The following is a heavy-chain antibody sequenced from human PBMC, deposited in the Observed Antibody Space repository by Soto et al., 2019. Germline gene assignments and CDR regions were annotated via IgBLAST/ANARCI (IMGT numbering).Heavy chain of an antibody. CDR2: INRSGST. Sequence: ETLTLTCAVYGVPFSCYYWSWIRPPPGKGLEWVGEINRSGSTNYNPSLKGRLTTSIDTSKNQLYLRMSTVTAADTAVYYCARGYYCGYTRCYEPYTCFVSWGQGTLVTVSS. CDR3: ARGYYCGYTRCYEPYTCFVS. V-gene: IGHV4-34*01. J-gene: IGHJ4*02. D-gene: IGHD2-2*01. CDR1: GVPFSCYY.